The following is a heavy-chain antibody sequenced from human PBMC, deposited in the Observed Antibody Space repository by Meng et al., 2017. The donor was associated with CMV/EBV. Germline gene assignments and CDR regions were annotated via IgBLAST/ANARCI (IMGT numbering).Heavy chain of an antibody. CDR3: ARVTQLAPKQLRSLYYFDY. J-gene: IGHJ4*02. D-gene: IGHD6-6*01. Sequence: ASVKVSCKASGYTFTSYYMHWVRQAPGQGPEWMGIINPSGGSTSYAQKFQGRVTMTRDTSTSTVYMELSSLRSEDTAVYYCARVTQLAPKQLRSLYYFDYWGQGTLVTVSS. CDR1: GYTFTSYY. CDR2: INPSGGST. V-gene: IGHV1-46*01.